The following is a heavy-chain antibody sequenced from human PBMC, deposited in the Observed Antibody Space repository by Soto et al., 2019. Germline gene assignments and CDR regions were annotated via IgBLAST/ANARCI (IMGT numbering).Heavy chain of an antibody. V-gene: IGHV3-11*06. Sequence: RGSLRLSCAASGLTLSDNYMSWIRQAPGKGLEWIGYSSNSGSFTRYADSVKGRFSISRDNAKNSLYLQINSLRGDDTAIYYCVSSGDNYSRLDYSGKGPPIPVSS. CDR1: GLTLSDNY. D-gene: IGHD4-4*01. CDR2: SSNSGSFT. CDR3: VSSGDNYSRLDY. J-gene: IGHJ4*02.